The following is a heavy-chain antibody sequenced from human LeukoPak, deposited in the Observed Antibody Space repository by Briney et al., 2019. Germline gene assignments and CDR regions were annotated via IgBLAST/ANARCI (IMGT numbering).Heavy chain of an antibody. D-gene: IGHD3-10*02. CDR3: ARANHYVRSGDY. Sequence: SVKVSCKASGGTFSSYTISWVRQAPGQGLEWMGRIIPILGITNYAQKFQGRVSITADKSTSTAYMELSSLRSEDTAVYYCARANHYVRSGDYWGQGTLVTVSS. CDR1: GGTFSSYT. J-gene: IGHJ4*02. V-gene: IGHV1-69*02. CDR2: IIPILGIT.